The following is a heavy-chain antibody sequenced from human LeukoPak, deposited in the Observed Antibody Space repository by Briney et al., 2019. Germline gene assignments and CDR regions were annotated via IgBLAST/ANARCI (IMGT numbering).Heavy chain of an antibody. D-gene: IGHD1-26*01. J-gene: IGHJ6*03. CDR2: IYHSGST. CDR1: GYSISSGYY. Sequence: SETLSLTCTVSGYSISSGYYWGWIRQPPGKGLEWIGSIYHSGSTYYNPSLKSRVTISVDTSKNQFSLKLSSVTAADTAVYYCARDGNTQYYYYYMDVWGKGTTVTVSS. CDR3: ARDGNTQYYYYYMDV. V-gene: IGHV4-38-2*02.